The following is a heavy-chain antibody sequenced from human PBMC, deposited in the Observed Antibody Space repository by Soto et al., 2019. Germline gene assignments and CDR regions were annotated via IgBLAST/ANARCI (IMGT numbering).Heavy chain of an antibody. Sequence: ESLKISCKGSGYSFTSYWISSVRQMPGKGLGWMGRIDPSDSYTNYSPSFQGHVTISADKSISTAYLQWSSLKASDTAMYYCARFDYGSVRPLYGMDVWGQGTTVTVSS. D-gene: IGHD6-25*01. CDR1: GYSFTSYW. V-gene: IGHV5-10-1*01. J-gene: IGHJ6*02. CDR3: ARFDYGSVRPLYGMDV. CDR2: IDPSDSYT.